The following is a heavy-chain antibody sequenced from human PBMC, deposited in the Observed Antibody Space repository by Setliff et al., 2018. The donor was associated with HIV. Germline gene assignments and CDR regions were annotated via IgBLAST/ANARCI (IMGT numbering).Heavy chain of an antibody. J-gene: IGHJ1*01. CDR1: GGTFSSYA. CDR2: IIPIFGTA. Sequence: SVKVSCKASGGTFSSYAISWVRQAPGQGLEWIGGIIPIFGTANYAQKFQGRVTITTDESTDTAYMELSSLRSDDTAMYYCATDPGYSSTWYSESFQHWGQGTVVTVSS. D-gene: IGHD6-13*01. CDR3: ATDPGYSSTWYSESFQH. V-gene: IGHV1-69*05.